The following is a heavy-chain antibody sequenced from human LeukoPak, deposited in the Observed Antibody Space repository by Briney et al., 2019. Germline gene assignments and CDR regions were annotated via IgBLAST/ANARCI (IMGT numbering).Heavy chain of an antibody. D-gene: IGHD1-26*01. CDR1: GYTFTNYY. CDR2: IHPGAGST. V-gene: IGHV1-46*01. Sequence: ASVKVSCKASGYTFTNYYIHWVRQAPGQGLEWMGVIHPGAGSTTYAQKLQGRVSMTRDPPTSTVYMELTSLRSEDTAMYYCAREVGATDYWGQGTLVTVSS. J-gene: IGHJ4*02. CDR3: AREVGATDY.